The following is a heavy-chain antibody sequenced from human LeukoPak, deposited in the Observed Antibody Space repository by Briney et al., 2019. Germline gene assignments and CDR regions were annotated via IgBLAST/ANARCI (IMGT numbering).Heavy chain of an antibody. Sequence: PGGSLRLSCAASGFTFSSYSMNWVRQAPGKGLEWVSSISSSSSYIYYADSVKGRFTISRDNSKNTLYLQMNSLRAEDTALYYCAKDVEAYQYSDTFLTYYYYYYMDVWGKGTTVTVSS. V-gene: IGHV3-21*04. CDR2: ISSSSSYI. CDR3: AKDVEAYQYSDTFLTYYYYYYMDV. J-gene: IGHJ6*03. D-gene: IGHD6-6*01. CDR1: GFTFSSYS.